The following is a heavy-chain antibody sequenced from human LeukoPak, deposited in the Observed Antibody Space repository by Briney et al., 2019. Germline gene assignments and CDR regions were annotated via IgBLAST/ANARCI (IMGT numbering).Heavy chain of an antibody. CDR1: GFTVSSNY. CDR2: IYSGGST. D-gene: IGHD5-18*01. J-gene: IGHJ3*02. V-gene: IGHV3-53*01. CDR3: ARVAGEGYIYGQTRDAFDI. Sequence: PGGSLRLSCAASGFTVSSNYMSWVRQAPGKGLEWVSVIYSGGSTYYADSVKGRFTISRDNSKNTLYLQMNSLRAEDTAVYYCARVAGEGYIYGQTRDAFDIWGQGTMVIVSS.